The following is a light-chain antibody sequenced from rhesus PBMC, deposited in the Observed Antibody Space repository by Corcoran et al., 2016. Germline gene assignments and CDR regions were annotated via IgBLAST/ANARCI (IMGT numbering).Light chain of an antibody. J-gene: IGKJ1*01. Sequence: EIVMTQSPATLSLSPGETATLSCRASESVGSYLAWYQQKPGQAPKLLVHSANCRAPGIPDRFSGNGSRTEFTLTISSLEPEDVGVYHCQQYNDLLPKFGQGTKVEIK. V-gene: IGKV3-40*03. CDR2: SAN. CDR3: QQYNDLLPK. CDR1: ESVGSY.